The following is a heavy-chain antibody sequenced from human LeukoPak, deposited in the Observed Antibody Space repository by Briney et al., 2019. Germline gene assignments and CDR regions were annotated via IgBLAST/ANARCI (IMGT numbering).Heavy chain of an antibody. CDR1: GFTFSSYS. CDR2: ISSSSYI. V-gene: IGHV3-21*04. J-gene: IGHJ4*02. D-gene: IGHD3-3*01. Sequence: GGSLRFSCAASGFTFSSYSMNWVRQAPGKGLEWVSSISSSSYIYYADSVKGRFTISRDNSKNTLYLQMNSLRAEDTAVYYCAKDKSGVADSSIDYWGQGTLVTVSS. CDR3: AKDKSGVADSSIDY.